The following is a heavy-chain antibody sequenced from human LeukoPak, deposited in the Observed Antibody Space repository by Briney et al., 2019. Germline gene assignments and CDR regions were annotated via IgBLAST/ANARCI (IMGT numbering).Heavy chain of an antibody. Sequence: SETLSLTCTVSGGSISSYYWSWIRQPPGKGLEWIGYIYTSGSTNYNPSLKSRVTLSVDTSKNQFSLKLSSVTAADTAVYYCARGDGYYQDYCGQGTLVTVSS. V-gene: IGHV4-4*09. D-gene: IGHD3-22*01. CDR1: GGSISSYY. CDR3: ARGDGYYQDY. CDR2: IYTSGST. J-gene: IGHJ4*02.